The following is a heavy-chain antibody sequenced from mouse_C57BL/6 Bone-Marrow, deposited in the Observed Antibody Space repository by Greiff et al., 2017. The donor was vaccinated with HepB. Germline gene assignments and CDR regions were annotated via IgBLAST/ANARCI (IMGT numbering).Heavy chain of an antibody. CDR1: GFTFSDYY. V-gene: IGHV5-12*01. CDR2: ISNGGGST. J-gene: IGHJ2*01. Sequence: EVMLVESGGGLVQPGGSLKLSCAASGFTFSDYYMYWVRQTPEKRLEWVAYISNGGGSTYYPDTVKGRFTISRDNAKNTLYLQMSRLKSEDTAMYYCARHVLLFDYWGQGTTLTVSS. CDR3: ARHVLLFDY.